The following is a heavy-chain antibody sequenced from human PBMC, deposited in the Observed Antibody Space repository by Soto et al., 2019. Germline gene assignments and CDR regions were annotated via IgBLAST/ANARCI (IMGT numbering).Heavy chain of an antibody. J-gene: IGHJ4*02. D-gene: IGHD5-12*01. CDR1: GYNFTKNW. Sequence: GESLKISCRGTGYNFTKNWIGWVRQLPGKGLEWMGTIYPGDSDTKYSQSFRGQVTISADNSISTAYLQWSSLKASDTAVYYCARPTTASLYFDYWGQGTLVTVSS. CDR3: ARPTTASLYFDY. CDR2: IYPGDSDT. V-gene: IGHV5-51*01.